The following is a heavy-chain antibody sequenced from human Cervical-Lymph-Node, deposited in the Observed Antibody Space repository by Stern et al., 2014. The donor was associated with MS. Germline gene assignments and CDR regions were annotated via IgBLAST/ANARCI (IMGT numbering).Heavy chain of an antibody. CDR2: ISYDGRDK. CDR1: GFGFRRYA. CDR3: AKGGSGSYLD. V-gene: IGHV3-30*04. Sequence: VQLVESGGGVVQPGRSLRLSCAASGFGFRRYALHWVRPAPGKGLAWGALISYDGRDKYYTDSVKGRFTVSRDNSNNTVDLEMNSLRLEDTAVYYCAKGGSGSYLDWGQGSLVTVSS. J-gene: IGHJ4*02. D-gene: IGHD1-26*01.